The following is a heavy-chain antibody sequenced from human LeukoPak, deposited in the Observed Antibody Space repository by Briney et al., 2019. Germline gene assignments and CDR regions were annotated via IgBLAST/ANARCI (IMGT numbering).Heavy chain of an antibody. V-gene: IGHV3-23*01. CDR1: GFTFSSYA. CDR3: AKNLRTSVAAFEY. J-gene: IGHJ4*02. Sequence: PGGSLRLSCAASGFTFSSYAMSWVRQAPGKGLEWVSAISGSDGSTYYADSVRGRFTISRDNAKNTLYLQMNTLRVEDTAVYYCAKNLRTSVAAFEYWGQGTLVTVSS. CDR2: ISGSDGST. D-gene: IGHD6-19*01.